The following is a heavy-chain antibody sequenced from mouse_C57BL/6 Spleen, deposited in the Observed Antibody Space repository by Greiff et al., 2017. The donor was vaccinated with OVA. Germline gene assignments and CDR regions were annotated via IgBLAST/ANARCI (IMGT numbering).Heavy chain of an antibody. Sequence: QVQLQQPGAELVKPGASVKMSCKASGYTFTSYWMHWVKQRPGQGLEWIGMIHPNSGSPNYNEKFKSKATLTVDKSSSTAYMQLSSLTSEDSAVYYCAKQLRPHYYAMDYWGQGTSVTVSS. CDR1: GYTFTSYW. CDR2: IHPNSGSP. J-gene: IGHJ4*01. V-gene: IGHV1-64*01. CDR3: AKQLRPHYYAMDY. D-gene: IGHD3-2*02.